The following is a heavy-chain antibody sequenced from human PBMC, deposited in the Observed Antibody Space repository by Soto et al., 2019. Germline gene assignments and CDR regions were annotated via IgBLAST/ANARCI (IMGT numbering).Heavy chain of an antibody. CDR1: GGSISSGGYY. Sequence: SETLSLTCTVSGGSISSGGYYWSWIRQHPGKGLEWIGYIYYSGSTYYNPSLKSRVTISVDTSKNQFSLKLSSVTAADTAVYYCARADYGAYVDGLDYWGQGTLVTVSS. D-gene: IGHD4-17*01. J-gene: IGHJ4*02. CDR2: IYYSGST. CDR3: ARADYGAYVDGLDY. V-gene: IGHV4-31*03.